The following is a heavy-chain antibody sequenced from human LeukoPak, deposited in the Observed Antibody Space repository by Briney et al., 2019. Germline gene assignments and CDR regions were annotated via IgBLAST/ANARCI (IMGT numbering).Heavy chain of an antibody. Sequence: GGSLRLSCAASGFTFNSYEMNWVRHAPGKGLEWVSYISSSGSPIYYADSVEGRSTISRDNAKNSLYLQMSSLRAEDTAMYYCARVYSNYDPAAMDVWGQGTTVTVSS. CDR2: ISSSGSPI. D-gene: IGHD4-11*01. V-gene: IGHV3-48*03. CDR3: ARVYSNYDPAAMDV. CDR1: GFTFNSYE. J-gene: IGHJ6*02.